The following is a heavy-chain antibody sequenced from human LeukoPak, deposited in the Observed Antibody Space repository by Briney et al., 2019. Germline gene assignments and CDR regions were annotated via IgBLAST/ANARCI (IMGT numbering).Heavy chain of an antibody. Sequence: GGSLRLSCAASGFTFSSYAIHWVRQAPGKGLEWVAVISYDGSNKYYADSVKGQFTISRDNSKNTLYLQMNSLRAEDTAVYYCAKDFSVYYYDSRVFDYWGQGTLVTVSS. CDR3: AKDFSVYYYDSRVFDY. CDR2: ISYDGSNK. V-gene: IGHV3-30*04. CDR1: GFTFSSYA. D-gene: IGHD3-22*01. J-gene: IGHJ4*02.